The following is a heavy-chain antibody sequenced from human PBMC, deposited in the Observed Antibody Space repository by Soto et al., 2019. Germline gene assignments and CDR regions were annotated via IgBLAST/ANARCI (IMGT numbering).Heavy chain of an antibody. CDR3: VRDLDGYFDY. J-gene: IGHJ4*02. D-gene: IGHD1-1*01. V-gene: IGHV3-7*03. Sequence: HPGGSLRLSCEVSGFPFGSYWMSWVRQAPGKGLEWVANIKEDGAEKNYVDSVRGRFTISRDNAKRSQYLQMNNLRADDTAVYYCVRDLDGYFDYWGQGIVVTVYS. CDR1: GFPFGSYW. CDR2: IKEDGAEK.